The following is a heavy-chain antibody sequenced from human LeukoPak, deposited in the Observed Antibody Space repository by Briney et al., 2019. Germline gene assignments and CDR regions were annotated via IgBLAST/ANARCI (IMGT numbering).Heavy chain of an antibody. J-gene: IGHJ4*02. CDR2: ISSSSSYI. CDR1: GFTFSSYS. Sequence: GGSLRLSCAASGFTFSSYSMNWVRQAPGKGLEWVSSISSSSSYIYYADSVKGRFTISRDNAKNSLYLQMNSLRAEDTAVYYCARLTGDGYNSLDYWGRGTLVTVSS. CDR3: ARLTGDGYNSLDY. V-gene: IGHV3-21*01. D-gene: IGHD5-24*01.